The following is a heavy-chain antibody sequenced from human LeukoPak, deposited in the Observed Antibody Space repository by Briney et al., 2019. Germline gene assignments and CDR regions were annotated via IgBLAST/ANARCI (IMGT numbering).Heavy chain of an antibody. CDR1: GGSFSGYY. J-gene: IGHJ4*02. D-gene: IGHD5-12*01. CDR2: INHSGST. CDR3: ARRVWLRRFDY. V-gene: IGHV4-34*01. Sequence: SETLSLTCAVYGGSFSGYYWSWIRQPPGKGLEWIGEINHSGSTNYNPSLKSRVTISVDTSKNQFSLKLSSVTAADTAVYYCARRVWLRRFDYWGQGTLVTVSS.